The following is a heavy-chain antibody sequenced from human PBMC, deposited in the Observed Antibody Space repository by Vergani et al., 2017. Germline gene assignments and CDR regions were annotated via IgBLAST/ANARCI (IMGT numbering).Heavy chain of an antibody. J-gene: IGHJ6*04. V-gene: IGHV1-69*13. CDR3: ARDRKGVGPVYGMDV. CDR2: IIPIFGTA. CDR1: GGTFSSYA. Sequence: QVQLVQSGAEVKKPGSSVKVSCKASGGTFSSYAISWVRQAPGQGLVWMGRIIPIFGTANYAQTFQGRVTITADESTSTAYMELSSLRSEDTAVYYCARDRKGVGPVYGMDVWGKGTTVTVSS. D-gene: IGHD3-3*01.